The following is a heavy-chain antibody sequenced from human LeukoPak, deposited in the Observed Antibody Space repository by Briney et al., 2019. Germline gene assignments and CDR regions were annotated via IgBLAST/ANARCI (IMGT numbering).Heavy chain of an antibody. CDR1: GFTFSSYA. CDR2: ISGSVGIT. V-gene: IGHV3-23*01. D-gene: IGHD3-10*01. Sequence: GGSLRLSCAASGFTFSSYAMSWVRQAPGKGLEWGSAISGSVGITYSADSAKGRVTISRDKSKNTLYLHMNSPRAAQTAVYYCAKERPYYYGAGSYRPFDHWGQGALVTVSS. J-gene: IGHJ4*02. CDR3: AKERPYYYGAGSYRPFDH.